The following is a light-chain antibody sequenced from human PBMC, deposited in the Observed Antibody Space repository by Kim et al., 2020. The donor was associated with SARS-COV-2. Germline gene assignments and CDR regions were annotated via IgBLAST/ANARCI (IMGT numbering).Light chain of an antibody. V-gene: IGLV2-8*01. Sequence: GQSCPISCTGTSSDVGGSNYVSWYQQHPGKAPKLMIYDVNERPSGVPDRFSGSKSGNTASLTVSGLQSEDEADYYCSSYAGSNIVVFGGGTQLTVL. CDR3: SSYAGSNIVV. CDR2: DVN. CDR1: SSDVGGSNY. J-gene: IGLJ2*01.